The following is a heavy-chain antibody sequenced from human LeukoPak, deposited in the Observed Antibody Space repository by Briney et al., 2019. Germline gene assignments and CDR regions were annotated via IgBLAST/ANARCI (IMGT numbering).Heavy chain of an antibody. J-gene: IGHJ4*02. CDR3: ASRSSWYGGAWFDY. CDR2: INHSGGT. CDR1: GGSFSSYY. Sequence: PSETLSLTCAVYGGSFSSYYWTWIRQPPGKGLEWIGEINHSGGTNYNPSLKSRVTISVDTSKIQFSLKLSSVTAADTAVYYCASRSSWYGGAWFDYWGQGTLVTVSS. D-gene: IGHD6-13*01. V-gene: IGHV4-34*01.